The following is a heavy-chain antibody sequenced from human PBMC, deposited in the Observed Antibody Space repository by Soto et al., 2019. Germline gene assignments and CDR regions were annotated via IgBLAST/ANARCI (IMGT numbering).Heavy chain of an antibody. CDR3: AREPLAHSYFDL. Sequence: SETLSLTCTVSGGSISGYYWSWIRQPAGKGLEWIGRMYNSERTNYNPSLKSRVTMSMDTSKNQFSLKLTSVTAADTAVYFCAREPLAHSYFDLWGQGTLVTVS. CDR2: MYNSERT. J-gene: IGHJ4*02. CDR1: GGSISGYY. V-gene: IGHV4-4*07.